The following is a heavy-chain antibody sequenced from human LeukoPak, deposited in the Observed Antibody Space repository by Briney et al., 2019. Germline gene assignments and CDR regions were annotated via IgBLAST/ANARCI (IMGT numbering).Heavy chain of an antibody. CDR1: GFTFSRYW. J-gene: IGHJ4*02. CDR2: ISSSGSTI. V-gene: IGHV3-48*04. CDR3: ARGVNYGSGSYQAPPMG. D-gene: IGHD3-10*01. Sequence: GGSLRLSCAASGFTFSRYWMSWVRQAPGKGLEWVSYISSSGSTIYYADSVKGRFTISRDNAKNSLYLQMNSLRAEDTAVYYCARGVNYGSGSYQAPPMGWGQGTLVTVSS.